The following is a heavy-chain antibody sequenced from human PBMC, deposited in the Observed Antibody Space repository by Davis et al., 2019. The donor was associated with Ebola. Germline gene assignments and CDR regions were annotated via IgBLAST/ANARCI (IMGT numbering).Heavy chain of an antibody. CDR2: INPSGGST. CDR1: GFTFTSYY. Sequence: GESLKISCAASGFTFTSYYMHWVRQAPGQGLEWTGIINPSGGSTSYAQKFQGRVTMTRDTSTSTVYMELSSLRSEDTAVYYCAREKKLGSGMDVWGQGTTVTVSS. CDR3: AREKKLGSGMDV. V-gene: IGHV1-46*01. J-gene: IGHJ6*02. D-gene: IGHD6-13*01.